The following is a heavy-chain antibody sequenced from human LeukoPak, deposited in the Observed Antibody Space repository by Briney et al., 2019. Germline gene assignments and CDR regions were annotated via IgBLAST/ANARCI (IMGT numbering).Heavy chain of an antibody. CDR2: ISSSSSYI. J-gene: IGHJ4*02. CDR3: ASGTEGPLLWFAEFRPSPDY. D-gene: IGHD3-10*01. CDR1: GFTFSSYS. V-gene: IGHV3-21*01. Sequence: GGSLRLSCAASGFTFSSYSMNWVRQAPGKGLEWVSSISSSSSYIYYADSVKGRFTISRDNAKNSLYLQMNSLRAEDTAVYYCASGTEGPLLWFAEFRPSPDYWGQGTLVTVSS.